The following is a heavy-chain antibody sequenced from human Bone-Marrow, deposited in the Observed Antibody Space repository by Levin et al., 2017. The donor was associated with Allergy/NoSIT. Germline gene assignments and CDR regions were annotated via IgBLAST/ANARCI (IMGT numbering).Heavy chain of an antibody. CDR2: IYTSGST. J-gene: IGHJ4*02. CDR3: AREFHP. Sequence: SETLSLTCTVSGASIISGTYYWTWIRQVAGMGLEWIGHIYTSGSTNYNPSLKSRVTISLDTSKNQFSLKLTSVTAADTDVYYCAREFHPWGQGTLVTVSS. V-gene: IGHV4-61*09. CDR1: GASIISGTYY.